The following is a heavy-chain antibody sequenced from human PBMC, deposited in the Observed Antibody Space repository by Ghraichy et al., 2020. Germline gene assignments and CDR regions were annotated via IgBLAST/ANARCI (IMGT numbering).Heavy chain of an antibody. CDR3: ARSSIAARRGIDV. CDR1: GDSVSSYY. V-gene: IGHV4-59*02. D-gene: IGHD6-6*01. J-gene: IGHJ6*02. Sequence: ESLNISCTVSGDSVSSYYWSWIRQPPGKGLEWIGHISYSGSTDYNPSLKSRVTISRDTSKNQFSLRLSSVTAADTAVYYCARSSIAARRGIDVWGQGTPVTVSS. CDR2: ISYSGST.